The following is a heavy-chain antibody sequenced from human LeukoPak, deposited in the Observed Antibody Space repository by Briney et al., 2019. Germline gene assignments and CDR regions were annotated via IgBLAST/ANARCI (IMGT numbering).Heavy chain of an antibody. CDR2: IYYSGST. J-gene: IGHJ4*02. CDR1: GGSISSSSYY. D-gene: IGHD1-20*01. CDR3: ARLEGITAFDY. V-gene: IGHV4-39*01. Sequence: SETLSLTCTVSGGSISSSSYYWGWIRQPPGKGLEWIGSIYYSGSTYYNPSLKRRFTISVDTSKNKFTVKLRYVTAADTAVYYFARLEGITAFDYWGQGTLVTVSS.